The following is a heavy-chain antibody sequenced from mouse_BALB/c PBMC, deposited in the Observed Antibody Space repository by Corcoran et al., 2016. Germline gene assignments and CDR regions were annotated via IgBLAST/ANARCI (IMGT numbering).Heavy chain of an antibody. CDR3: ARGGDAYLVPFAY. J-gene: IGHJ3*01. V-gene: IGHV1S34*01. D-gene: IGHD2-3*01. CDR2: ISCYNGAI. CDR1: SSSFTGYY. Sequence: LVKTGASVKISCKASSSSFTGYYLHVVKQSHRQCHEWIGYISCYNGAITYNQKFKGKATFTVDTSSSTAYMQFNSLTSEDSAVKYCARGGDAYLVPFAYWGQGTLVTVSA.